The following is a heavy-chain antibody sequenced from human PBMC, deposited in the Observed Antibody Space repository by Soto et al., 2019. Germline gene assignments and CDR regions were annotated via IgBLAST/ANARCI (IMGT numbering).Heavy chain of an antibody. J-gene: IGHJ4*02. D-gene: IGHD6-6*01. Sequence: GASVKVSCKASGGTFGSNAISWVRQAPGQGLEWMGGIIPMFDIVHFAQKFQGRVTITADEFTSTAYMELSSLRSEDTAVYYCAREAEHEYFDDWGQGTPVTVSS. V-gene: IGHV1-69*13. CDR1: GGTFGSNA. CDR3: AREAEHEYFDD. CDR2: IIPMFDIV.